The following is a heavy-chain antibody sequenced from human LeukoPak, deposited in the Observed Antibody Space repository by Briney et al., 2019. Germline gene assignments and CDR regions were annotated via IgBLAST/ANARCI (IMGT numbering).Heavy chain of an antibody. CDR3: ARGIRAGIYYFDY. V-gene: IGHV3-48*04. CDR2: ISSSSSTI. CDR1: GFTFSSYS. D-gene: IGHD6-19*01. J-gene: IGHJ4*02. Sequence: PGGSLRLSCAASGFTFSSYSMNWVRQAPGKGLEWVSYISSSSSTIYYADSVKGRFTISRDNAKNSLYLQMNSLRAEDTAVYYCARGIRAGIYYFDYWGQGTLVTVSP.